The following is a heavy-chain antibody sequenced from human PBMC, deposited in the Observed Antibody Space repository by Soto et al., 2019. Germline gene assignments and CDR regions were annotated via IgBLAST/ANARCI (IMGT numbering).Heavy chain of an antibody. J-gene: IGHJ6*02. D-gene: IGHD6-13*01. Sequence: PGESLKISCKGSGYSFTSYWIGWVRQMPGKGLEWMGIIYPGDSDTRCSPSFQGQVTISADKSISTAYLQWSSLKASDTAMYYCARRIAAAGTLGHYYGMDVWGQGTTVTVSS. CDR3: ARRIAAAGTLGHYYGMDV. CDR2: IYPGDSDT. V-gene: IGHV5-51*01. CDR1: GYSFTSYW.